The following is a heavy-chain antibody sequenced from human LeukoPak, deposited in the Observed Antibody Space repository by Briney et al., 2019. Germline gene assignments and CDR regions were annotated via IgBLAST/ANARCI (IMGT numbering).Heavy chain of an antibody. CDR2: INHSGST. D-gene: IGHD6-6*01. Sequence: SETLSLTRALYGGSFNGYYWRWLRQPPGKGLEWIGEINHSGSTNYNPPHKSRVTISVDTSKNQFSLKLSSVTAADTAVYYCATKYSSSRGNYYYYYMDVWGKGTTVTVSS. J-gene: IGHJ6*03. CDR3: ATKYSSSRGNYYYYYMDV. V-gene: IGHV4-34*01. CDR1: GGSFNGYY.